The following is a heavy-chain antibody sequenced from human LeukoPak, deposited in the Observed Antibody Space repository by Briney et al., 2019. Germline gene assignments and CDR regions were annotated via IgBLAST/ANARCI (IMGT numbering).Heavy chain of an antibody. CDR3: AKDPRRYCSSTSCYDGFDY. J-gene: IGHJ4*02. D-gene: IGHD2-2*01. V-gene: IGHV3-23*01. CDR1: GFTFSSYA. CDR2: ISGSGGST. Sequence: PGGSLRLSCAASGFTFSSYAMSWVRQAPGKGPEWVSAISGSGGSTYYADSVKGRLTISRDNSKNTLYLQMNSLRAEDTAVYYCAKDPRRYCSSTSCYDGFDYWGQGTLVTVSS.